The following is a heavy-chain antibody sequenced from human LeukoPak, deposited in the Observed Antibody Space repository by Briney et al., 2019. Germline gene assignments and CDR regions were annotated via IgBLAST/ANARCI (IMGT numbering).Heavy chain of an antibody. CDR3: AKDAYYDILTAFNYFDY. CDR1: GFTFSSYG. V-gene: IGHV3-30*18. CDR2: ISYDGSNK. J-gene: IGHJ4*02. D-gene: IGHD3-9*01. Sequence: GGSLRLSCAASGFTFSSYGMHWVRQAPGKGLEWVAVISYDGSNKYYADSAKGRFTISRDNSKNTLYLQMNSLRAEDTAVYYCAKDAYYDILTAFNYFDYWGQGTLVTVSP.